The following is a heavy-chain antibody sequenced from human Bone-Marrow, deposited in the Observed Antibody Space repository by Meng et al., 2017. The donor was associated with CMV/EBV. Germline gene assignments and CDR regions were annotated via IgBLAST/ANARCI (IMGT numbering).Heavy chain of an antibody. D-gene: IGHD6-13*01. V-gene: IGHV1-18*01. J-gene: IGHJ4*02. CDR3: ARDVRFSSSWYGSDY. Sequence: ASVKVSCKASGYTFTSYGISWVRQAPGQGLEWTGWISVYNGNTNYAQKFQGRVTMTTDTSTTTAYMELRSLRSDDTAVYYCARDVRFSSSWYGSDYWGQGTLVTVSS. CDR1: GYTFTSYG. CDR2: ISVYNGNT.